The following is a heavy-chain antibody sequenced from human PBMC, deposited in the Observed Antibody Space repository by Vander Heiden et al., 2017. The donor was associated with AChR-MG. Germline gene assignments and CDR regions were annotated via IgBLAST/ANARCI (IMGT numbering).Heavy chain of an antibody. CDR2: IYWDDDK. CDR1: GFSLSTSGVG. D-gene: IGHD3-3*01. V-gene: IGHV2-5*02. J-gene: IGHJ5*02. CDR3: AHMSQKGGDFWSGYHATWFDP. Sequence: QITLKESGPTLVKPTQTLTLTCTFSGFSLSTSGVGVGWIRQPPGKALEWLALIYWDDDKRYSPSLKSRLTITKDTSKNQVVLTMTNMDPVDTATYYCAHMSQKGGDFWSGYHATWFDPWGQGTLVTVSS.